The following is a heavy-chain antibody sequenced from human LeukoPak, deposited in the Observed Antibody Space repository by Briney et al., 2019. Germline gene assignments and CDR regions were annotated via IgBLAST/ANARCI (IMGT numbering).Heavy chain of an antibody. CDR3: ASLHYYDSSGYHEYDY. D-gene: IGHD3-22*01. J-gene: IGHJ4*02. CDR2: INHSGST. CDR1: GGSFSGYY. V-gene: IGHV4-34*01. Sequence: SETLSLTCAVYGGSFSGYYWSWIRQPPGGGLEWIGEINHSGSTNYNPALKCRGTITVDTSKNQFSLKLSSVTAADTAVYYCASLHYYDSSGYHEYDYWGQGTLVTVSS.